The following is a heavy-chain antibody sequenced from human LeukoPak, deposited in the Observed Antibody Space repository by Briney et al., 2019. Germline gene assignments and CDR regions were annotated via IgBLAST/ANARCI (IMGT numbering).Heavy chain of an antibody. D-gene: IGHD3-10*01. J-gene: IGHJ6*03. CDR3: ARASTLLWFGEALPYYYYMDV. Sequence: GASVKVSCKASGYTFTSYDINWVRQATGQGLEWMGWMNPNSGNTGYAQKFQGRVTMTRNTSISTAYMELSSLRSEGTAVYYCARASTLLWFGEALPYYYYMDVWGKGTTVTVSS. CDR2: MNPNSGNT. V-gene: IGHV1-8*01. CDR1: GYTFTSYD.